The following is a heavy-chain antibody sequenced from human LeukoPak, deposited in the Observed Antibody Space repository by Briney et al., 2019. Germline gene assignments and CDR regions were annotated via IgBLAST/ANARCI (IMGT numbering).Heavy chain of an antibody. CDR2: IIPIFGTA. CDR1: GGTFSSYA. V-gene: IGHV1-69*13. CDR3: ARVAEQLSIGYYFDY. D-gene: IGHD6-6*01. J-gene: IGHJ4*02. Sequence: SVNVSCTASGGTFSSYAISWVRQAPGQGLEWMGGIIPIFGTANYAQKFQGRVTITADESTSTAYMELSSLRSEDTAVYYCARVAEQLSIGYYFDYWGQGTLVTVSS.